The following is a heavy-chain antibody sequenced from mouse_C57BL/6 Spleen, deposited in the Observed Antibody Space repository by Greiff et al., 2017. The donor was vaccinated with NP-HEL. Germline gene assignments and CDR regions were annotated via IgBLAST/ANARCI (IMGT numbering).Heavy chain of an antibody. Sequence: VQLQQSGPELVKPGASVKLSCKASGYTFTSYDINWVKQRPGQGLEWIGWIYTRDGSTKYNEKFKGKATLTVDTSSSTAYMELHSLTSEDSAVYFCARQGSMDKIYYAMDYWGQGTSVTVSS. D-gene: IGHD3-3*01. CDR2: IYTRDGST. V-gene: IGHV1-85*01. J-gene: IGHJ4*01. CDR3: ARQGSMDKIYYAMDY. CDR1: GYTFTSYD.